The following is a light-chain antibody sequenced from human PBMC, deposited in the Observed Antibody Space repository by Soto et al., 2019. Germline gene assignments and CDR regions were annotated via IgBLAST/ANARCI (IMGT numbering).Light chain of an antibody. CDR1: QGIRND. CDR3: LQDYNYPRT. Sequence: AVQMTQSPSSLSASVGDRVTITCRASQGIRNDLGWYQQKPGKAPKLLIYAASSLQSRVPSRFSGSGSGTDFTLTISSLQPEDFATYYCLQDYNYPRTFGQGTKVDIK. V-gene: IGKV1-6*01. J-gene: IGKJ1*01. CDR2: AAS.